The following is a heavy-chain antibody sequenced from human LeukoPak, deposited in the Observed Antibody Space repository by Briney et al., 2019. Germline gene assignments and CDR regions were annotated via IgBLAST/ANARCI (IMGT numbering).Heavy chain of an antibody. V-gene: IGHV4-59*01. CDR2: IYYSGST. J-gene: IGHJ4*02. D-gene: IGHD2-15*01. Sequence: SETLSLTCTVSGGSISSYYWSWIRQPPGKGLEWIGYIYYSGSTNYNPSLKSRVTISVDTSKNQFSLKLSSVTAADTAVYYCARRWGYCSGGSCYPYYFDYWGQGTLVTVSP. CDR1: GGSISSYY. CDR3: ARRWGYCSGGSCYPYYFDY.